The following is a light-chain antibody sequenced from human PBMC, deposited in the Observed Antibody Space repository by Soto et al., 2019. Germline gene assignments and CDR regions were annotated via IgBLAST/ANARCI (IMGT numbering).Light chain of an antibody. Sequence: QSVLTQPASVSGSPGQSITISCTGTSSDVGGYNYVSWYQQHPGIAPKLMIYEVSNRPSGVSNRFSGSKSGNTASLTISGLQAEDEADYSCSSYTSSSTRVFGGGTKLTVL. CDR2: EVS. V-gene: IGLV2-14*01. J-gene: IGLJ3*02. CDR1: SSDVGGYNY. CDR3: SSYTSSSTRV.